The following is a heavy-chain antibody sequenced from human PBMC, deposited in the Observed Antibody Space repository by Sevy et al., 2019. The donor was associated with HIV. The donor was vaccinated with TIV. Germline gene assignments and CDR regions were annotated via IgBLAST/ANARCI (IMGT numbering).Heavy chain of an antibody. D-gene: IGHD6-13*01. V-gene: IGHV4-61*02. CDR2: IYTSGST. J-gene: IGHJ5*02. CDR1: GGSISSGGYY. Sequence: SETLSLTCTVSGGSISSGGYYWSWIQQPAGKGLEWIGRIYTSGSTNYNPSLKSRVTISVDTSKNQFSLKLSSVTAADTAVYYCAREGSSWAGWFDPWGQGTLVTVSS. CDR3: AREGSSWAGWFDP.